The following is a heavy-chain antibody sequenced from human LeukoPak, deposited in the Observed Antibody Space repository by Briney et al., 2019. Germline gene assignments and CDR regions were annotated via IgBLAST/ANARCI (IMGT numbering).Heavy chain of an antibody. Sequence: ASVKVSCKASGGTFSSYAISWVRQAPGQGLEWMGGIIPIFGTANYAQKFQGRVTITADESTSTAYMELSSLRSEDTAVYYCARGQKWELLLGYWGQGTLVTVSS. D-gene: IGHD1-26*01. CDR2: IIPIFGTA. V-gene: IGHV1-69*13. CDR3: ARGQKWELLLGY. J-gene: IGHJ4*02. CDR1: GGTFSSYA.